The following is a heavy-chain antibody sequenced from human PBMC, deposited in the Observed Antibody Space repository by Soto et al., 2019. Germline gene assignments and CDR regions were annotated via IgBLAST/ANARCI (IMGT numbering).Heavy chain of an antibody. D-gene: IGHD3-22*01. CDR2: ISHRGST. V-gene: IGHV4-34*01. CDR3: ALKTYYYDSSGYQT. Sequence: SETLSLTCAVYGGSFCDYYWSGVRQSPGKGLEWIGEISHRGSTNYNPSLKSRVTISIDTSKNQFSLELTNMDPVDTATYYCALKTYYYDSSGYQTWGQGTLVTVSS. J-gene: IGHJ5*02. CDR1: GGSFCDYY.